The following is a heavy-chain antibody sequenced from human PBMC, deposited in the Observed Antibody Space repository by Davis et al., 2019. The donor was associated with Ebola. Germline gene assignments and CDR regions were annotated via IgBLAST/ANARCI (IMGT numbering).Heavy chain of an antibody. CDR2: ISSSSYYI. CDR1: GFTFNDYS. Sequence: PGGSLRLSCAASGFTFNDYSINWVRQAPGKGLEWVSSISSSSYYIYYADSVKGRFTISRDNAKNSLYLQMNSLRADDTAVYYCARLIGTYPNWFDPWGQGTLVTVSS. D-gene: IGHD1-1*01. J-gene: IGHJ5*02. V-gene: IGHV3-21*01. CDR3: ARLIGTYPNWFDP.